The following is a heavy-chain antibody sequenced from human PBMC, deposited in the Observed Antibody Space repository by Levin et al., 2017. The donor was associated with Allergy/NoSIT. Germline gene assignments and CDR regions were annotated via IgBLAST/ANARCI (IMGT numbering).Heavy chain of an antibody. Sequence: SGPTLVKPTQTLTLTCTFSGFSLSSTGVGVGWIRQPPGKALEWLAVIYWDDAKRYSPSLKSRLTVTKDTSKNQVYLTMTNLDPADTATYFGAHKPYMSLSYCDYWGQGTLVTVSS. CDR1: GFSLSSTGVG. D-gene: IGHD4-11*01. CDR3: AHKPYMSLSYCDY. J-gene: IGHJ4*02. CDR2: IYWDDAK. V-gene: IGHV2-5*02.